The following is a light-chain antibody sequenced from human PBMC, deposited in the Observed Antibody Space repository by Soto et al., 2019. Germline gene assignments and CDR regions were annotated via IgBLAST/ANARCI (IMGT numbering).Light chain of an antibody. CDR1: QRVSSNY. Sequence: PGGRATLSCGASQRVSSNYLAWYQQRPGQAPRLLIYGASSRAIGIPDRFSGSGSGTDFTLTISRLEPEDFAVYYCQQYGGLPVTFGGGTKVQIK. J-gene: IGKJ4*01. CDR3: QQYGGLPVT. V-gene: IGKV3-20*01. CDR2: GAS.